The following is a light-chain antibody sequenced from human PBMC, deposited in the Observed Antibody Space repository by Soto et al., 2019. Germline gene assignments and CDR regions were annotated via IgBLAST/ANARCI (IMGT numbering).Light chain of an antibody. CDR1: QGISSY. J-gene: IGKJ1*01. CDR2: AAS. CDR3: QRYNTFSGT. Sequence: AIRMTQSPSSLSASTGDRVTITCRASQGISSYLAWYQQKPGKAPKLLIYAASTLQSGVPSRFSGSGSGTQFTLTISSLQPDDFATYYCQRYNTFSGTFGPGTKVDIK. V-gene: IGKV1-8*01.